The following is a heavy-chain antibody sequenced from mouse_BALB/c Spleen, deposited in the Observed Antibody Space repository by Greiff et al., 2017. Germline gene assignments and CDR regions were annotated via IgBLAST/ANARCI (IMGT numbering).Heavy chain of an antibody. CDR3: AREKLGRHYYAMDY. D-gene: IGHD4-1*01. CDR1: GFSLTSYG. CDR2: IWSGGST. V-gene: IGHV2-4-1*01. Sequence: QVHVKQSGPGLVQPSQSLSITCTVSGFSLTSYGVHWVRQSPGKGLEWLGVIWSGGSTDYNAAFISRLSISKDNSKSQVFLKMNSLQTDDTARYYCAREKLGRHYYAMDYWGQGTSVTVSS. J-gene: IGHJ4*01.